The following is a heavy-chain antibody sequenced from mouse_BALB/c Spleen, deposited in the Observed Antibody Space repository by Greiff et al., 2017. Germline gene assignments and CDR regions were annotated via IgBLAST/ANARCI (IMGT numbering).Heavy chain of an antibody. CDR3: ARGGFDYAMDY. J-gene: IGHJ4*01. Sequence: EVQLVESGGGLVQPGGSRKLSCAASGFTFSDYGMAWVRQAPGKGPEWVAFISNLAYSIYYADTVTGRFTISRENAKNTLYLEMSSLRSEDTAMYYCARGGFDYAMDYWGQGTSVTVSS. V-gene: IGHV5-15*02. CDR2: ISNLAYSI. CDR1: GFTFSDYG.